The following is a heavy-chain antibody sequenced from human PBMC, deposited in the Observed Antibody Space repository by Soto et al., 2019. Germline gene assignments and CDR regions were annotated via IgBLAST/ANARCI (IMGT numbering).Heavy chain of an antibody. J-gene: IGHJ4*02. Sequence: QVQLQESGPGLVKPSETLSLTCTVSGGSVSSGGYYWSWIRQPPVKGLEWIGYMYYSGRTNYNPSLKSRVTISVDTSKTQFSLKLSSVTAADTAVYYCARDRSRDGFDYWGQGTLVTVSS. CDR2: MYYSGRT. CDR1: GGSVSSGGYY. V-gene: IGHV4-61*08. CDR3: ARDRSRDGFDY.